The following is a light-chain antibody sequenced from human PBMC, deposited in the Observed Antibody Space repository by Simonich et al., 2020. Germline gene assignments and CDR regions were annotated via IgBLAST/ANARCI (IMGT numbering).Light chain of an antibody. CDR3: QSYDSSSWV. CDR2: EDN. CDR1: SGRIASYY. V-gene: IGLV6-57*03. J-gene: IGLJ3*02. Sequence: NFMLTQPHSVSESPGKTVTISCTRSSGRIASYYVQWYQQRPGSAPTTVIYEDNQSPSGVPDRFSGSIDSSSNAASLTISGLKTEDEADYYCQSYDSSSWVFGGGTKLTVL.